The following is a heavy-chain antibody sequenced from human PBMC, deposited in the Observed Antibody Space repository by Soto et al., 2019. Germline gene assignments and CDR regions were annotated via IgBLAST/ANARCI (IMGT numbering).Heavy chain of an antibody. CDR3: AKAPFYCSGGSCYFDY. J-gene: IGHJ4*02. Sequence: GGALRLSCAAYGFTFSSYAMSWVRQAPGKGLEWVSAISGSGGSTYYADSVKGRFTISRDNSKNTLYLQMNSLRAEDTAVYYCAKAPFYCSGGSCYFDYWGQGTLVTVSS. D-gene: IGHD2-15*01. CDR2: ISGSGGST. V-gene: IGHV3-23*01. CDR1: GFTFSSYA.